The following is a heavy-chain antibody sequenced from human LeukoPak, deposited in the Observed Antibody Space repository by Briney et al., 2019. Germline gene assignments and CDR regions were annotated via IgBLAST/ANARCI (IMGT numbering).Heavy chain of an antibody. CDR1: GGSFSGYY. D-gene: IGHD3-10*01. Sequence: PSETQSLTCAVYGGSFSGYYWSWIRQPPGKGLEWIGYIYYSGSTNYNPSLKSRVTISVDTSKNQFSLKLSSVTAADTAVYYCARESSRYGSGSYYIDYWGQGTLVTVSS. J-gene: IGHJ4*02. CDR2: IYYSGST. V-gene: IGHV4-59*01. CDR3: ARESSRYGSGSYYIDY.